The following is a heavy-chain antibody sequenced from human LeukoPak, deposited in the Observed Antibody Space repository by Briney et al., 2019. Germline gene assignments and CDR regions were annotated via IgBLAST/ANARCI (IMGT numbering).Heavy chain of an antibody. Sequence: PGGSLRLSCAASGFTFSSFSMTWVRQAPGKGLEWVSSIIVSGTTYYADSVKGRFTISRDSFRGTLFLQMDSLRVEDTAVYFRAKGSVGNADFASWGQGALVTVPS. V-gene: IGHV3-23*01. CDR1: GFTFSSFS. D-gene: IGHD6-25*01. J-gene: IGHJ4*02. CDR2: IIVSGTT. CDR3: AKGSVGNADFAS.